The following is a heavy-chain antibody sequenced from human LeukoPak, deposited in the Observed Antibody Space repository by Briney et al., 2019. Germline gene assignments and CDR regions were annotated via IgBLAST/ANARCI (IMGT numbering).Heavy chain of an antibody. CDR1: GGSFSGYY. J-gene: IGHJ4*02. CDR3: ARGGLAATAPLPAFDY. D-gene: IGHD6-13*01. Sequence: SETLSLTCAVYGGSFSGYYWSWVRQPPGKGLEWIGDINHSGSTNYNPSLTSRVTISVDTSNNQFSLKLSSVPAADPAVYYCARGGLAATAPLPAFDYWGQQTLVTVYS. V-gene: IGHV4-34*01. CDR2: INHSGST.